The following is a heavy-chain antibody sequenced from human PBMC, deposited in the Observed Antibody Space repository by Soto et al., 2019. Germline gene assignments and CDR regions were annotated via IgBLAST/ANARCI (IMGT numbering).Heavy chain of an antibody. V-gene: IGHV1-18*01. CDR3: ARDVSYGSGTAYGY. D-gene: IGHD3-10*01. CDR1: GYTFTSHG. Sequence: QVQLVQSGAEVKKPGASVKVSCRASGYTFTSHGISWVRQAPGQGLEWMGWISSVTGGTNYAQILQDRVTMTTDTSTSTGYMELRSLTSDDTAVYYCARDVSYGSGTAYGYWGQGTLVTVSS. CDR2: ISSVTGGT. J-gene: IGHJ4*02.